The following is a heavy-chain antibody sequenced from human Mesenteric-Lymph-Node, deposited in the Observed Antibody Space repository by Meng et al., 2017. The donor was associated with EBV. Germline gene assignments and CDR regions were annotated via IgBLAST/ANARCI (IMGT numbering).Heavy chain of an antibody. Sequence: QVQPQESGPGLVKPSGTLSLTCAVPSGSISNSNWWSWVRQPPGKGLQWIGEIFHSGGTNYNPSLKSRVTISVDKSKNQFSLKVNSLTAADTAVYYCARITFGGAIGDWGQGTLVTVSS. J-gene: IGHJ4*02. CDR2: IFHSGGT. V-gene: IGHV4-4*02. CDR3: ARITFGGAIGD. CDR1: SGSISNSNW. D-gene: IGHD3-16*02.